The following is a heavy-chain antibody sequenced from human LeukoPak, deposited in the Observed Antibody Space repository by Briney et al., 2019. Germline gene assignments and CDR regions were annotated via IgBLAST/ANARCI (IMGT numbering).Heavy chain of an antibody. D-gene: IGHD2-15*01. J-gene: IGHJ1*01. CDR1: GFTFSSYW. CDR2: IKQDGSEK. Sequence: PGGSLRLSCAASGFTFSSYWMSWVRQAPGKGLEWVANIKQDGSEKYYVDSVKGRFTISRDNAKNSLYLQMNSLTSEDTAVYYCAHGSAQYYEYWGQGTLVTVSS. CDR3: AHGSAQYYEY. V-gene: IGHV3-7*03.